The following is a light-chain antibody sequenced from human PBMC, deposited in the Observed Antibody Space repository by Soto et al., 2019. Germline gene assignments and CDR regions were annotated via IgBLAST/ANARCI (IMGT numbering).Light chain of an antibody. CDR1: QSVSSSY. CDR2: GAS. Sequence: EFVLTQSPGTLSLSPGERATLSCRASQSVSSSYLAWYQQKPGQAPRLLIYGASSRATGIPDRFSGSGSRTDFTLTISRLEPEDFAVYSWQQYGSSHFTGGPGTKVDIK. J-gene: IGKJ3*01. CDR3: QQYGSSHFT. V-gene: IGKV3-20*01.